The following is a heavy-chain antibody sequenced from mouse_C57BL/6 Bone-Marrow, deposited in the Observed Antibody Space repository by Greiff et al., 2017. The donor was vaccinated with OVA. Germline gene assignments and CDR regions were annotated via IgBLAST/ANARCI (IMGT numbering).Heavy chain of an antibody. CDR3: ARKAGSSYDWYFDV. D-gene: IGHD1-1*01. Sequence: VQLQQSGAELVRPGASVKLSCKASGYTFTDYYINWVKQRPGQGLEWIARIYPGSGNTYYNEKFKGKATLTAEKSSSTAYMQLSSLTSEDSAVYFCARKAGSSYDWYFDVWGTGTTVTVSS. V-gene: IGHV1-76*01. CDR2: IYPGSGNT. CDR1: GYTFTDYY. J-gene: IGHJ1*03.